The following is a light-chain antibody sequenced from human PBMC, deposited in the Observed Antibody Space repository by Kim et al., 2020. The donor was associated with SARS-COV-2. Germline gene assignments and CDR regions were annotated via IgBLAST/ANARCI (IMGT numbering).Light chain of an antibody. CDR1: QSISAW. V-gene: IGKV1-5*01. J-gene: IGKJ1*01. CDR2: DAS. Sequence: DIQMTQSPSTLSASIGDRVTITCRASQSISAWLAWYQQKPGKAPKVLIYDASSLQSGVPSRFSGSGSGTKFTLTINSLQPDDFATYFCQHYNSSSPTFGQGTKVDIK. CDR3: QHYNSSSPT.